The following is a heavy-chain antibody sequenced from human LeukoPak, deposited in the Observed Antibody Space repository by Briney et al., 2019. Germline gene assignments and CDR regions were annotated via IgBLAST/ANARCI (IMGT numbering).Heavy chain of an antibody. D-gene: IGHD5-18*01. V-gene: IGHV4-30-2*01. Sequence: SETLSLTCAVSGGSISSGGYSWSWIRQPPGKGLEWIGYIYHSGSTYYNPSLKSRVTISVDRSKNQFSLKLSSVTAADTAVYYCARDSGYSYGTNWYFDLWGRGTLVTVSS. CDR2: IYHSGST. CDR1: GGSISSGGYS. CDR3: ARDSGYSYGTNWYFDL. J-gene: IGHJ2*01.